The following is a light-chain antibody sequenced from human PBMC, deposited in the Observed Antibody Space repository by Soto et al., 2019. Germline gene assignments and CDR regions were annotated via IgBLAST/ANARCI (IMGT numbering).Light chain of an antibody. Sequence: QSVLAQPASVSGSPGQSITISCTGTSSDVGNYIFVSWYRQHPGKAPKLMIYDINNRPSGVSNRFSGSKSGNTASLTISGLQAEDEADYYCVSYTTSASYVFGTRTKVTVL. CDR3: VSYTTSASYV. CDR1: SSDVGNYIF. CDR2: DIN. J-gene: IGLJ1*01. V-gene: IGLV2-14*01.